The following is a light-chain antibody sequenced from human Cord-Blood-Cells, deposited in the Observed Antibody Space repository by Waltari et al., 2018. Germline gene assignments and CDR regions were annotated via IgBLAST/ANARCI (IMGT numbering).Light chain of an antibody. CDR3: CSYAGSSTWV. V-gene: IGLV2-23*01. Sequence: QSALTQPASVSPSPGQSLTISCTGTSSDVGSYNLVSCYQQHPGKAPKLMIYEGSKRPSGVSHRFSGSKSGNTASLTISGLQAEDEADYYCCSYAGSSTWVFGGGTKLTVL. J-gene: IGLJ3*02. CDR1: SSDVGSYNL. CDR2: EGS.